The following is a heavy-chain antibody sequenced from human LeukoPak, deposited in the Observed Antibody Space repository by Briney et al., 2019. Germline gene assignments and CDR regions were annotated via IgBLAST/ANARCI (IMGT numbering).Heavy chain of an antibody. CDR2: INPNSGGT. Sequence: ASVKVSCKASGYTFTGYYMHWVRQAPGQGLEWMGWINPNSGGTNYAQKFQGRVTMTRNTSISTAYMELSSLRSEDTAVYYCARGRRARGSSWLIGYWGQGTLVTVSS. D-gene: IGHD6-13*01. CDR3: ARGRRARGSSWLIGY. V-gene: IGHV1-2*02. CDR1: GYTFTGYY. J-gene: IGHJ4*02.